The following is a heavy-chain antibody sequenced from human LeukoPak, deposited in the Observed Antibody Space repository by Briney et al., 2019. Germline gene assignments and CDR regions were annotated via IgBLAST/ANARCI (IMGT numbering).Heavy chain of an antibody. J-gene: IGHJ4*02. CDR2: IYYSGST. Sequence: PSETLSLTCTVSGGSVSSGSYYWGWIRQPPGKGLEWIGSIYYSGSTYYNPSLKSRVTISVDTSKNQFSLKLSSVTAADTAVYYCGATSLKQWLQKANWGQGTLVTVSS. V-gene: IGHV4-39*01. D-gene: IGHD6-19*01. CDR1: GGSVSSGSYY. CDR3: GATSLKQWLQKAN.